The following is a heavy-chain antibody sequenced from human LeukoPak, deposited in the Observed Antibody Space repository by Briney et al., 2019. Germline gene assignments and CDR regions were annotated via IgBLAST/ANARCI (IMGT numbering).Heavy chain of an antibody. D-gene: IGHD4-11*01. CDR3: ARAHPGDYSDFQFDY. CDR2: ISGSGGST. Sequence: GGSLRLSCAASGFTFSNYAMSWVRQAPGKGLEWVSAISGSGGSTYYADSVKGRFTISRDNAKNSLYLQMNSLRAEDTAVYYCARAHPGDYSDFQFDYWGQGTLVTVSS. J-gene: IGHJ4*02. CDR1: GFTFSNYA. V-gene: IGHV3-23*01.